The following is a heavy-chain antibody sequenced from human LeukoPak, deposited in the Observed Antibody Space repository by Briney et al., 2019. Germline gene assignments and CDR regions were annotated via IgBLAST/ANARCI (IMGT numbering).Heavy chain of an antibody. CDR1: GFTFSSYA. CDR2: ISYDGSNK. Sequence: PGGSLRLSCAASGFTFSSYAMHWVRQAPGKGLEWVAVISYDGSNKYYADSVKGRFTISRDNSKNTLYLQMNSLRAEDTAVYYCARDRYSGSYQTRGNYFDYWGQGTLVTVSS. CDR3: ARDRYSGSYQTRGNYFDY. J-gene: IGHJ4*02. V-gene: IGHV3-30-3*01. D-gene: IGHD1-26*01.